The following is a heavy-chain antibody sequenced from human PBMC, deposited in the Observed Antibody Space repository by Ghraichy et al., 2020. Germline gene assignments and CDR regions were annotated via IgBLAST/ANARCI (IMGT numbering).Heavy chain of an antibody. CDR3: ASLSRANRYYSYGMDV. J-gene: IGHJ6*02. Sequence: GALRLSCAVYGGSFSGYYWSWIRQPPGKGLEWIGEINHSGSTNYNPSLKSRVTISVDTSKNQFSLKLSSVTAADTAVYYCASLSRANRYYSYGMDVWGQATTVTVSS. V-gene: IGHV4-34*01. D-gene: IGHD3-10*01. CDR2: INHSGST. CDR1: GGSFSGYY.